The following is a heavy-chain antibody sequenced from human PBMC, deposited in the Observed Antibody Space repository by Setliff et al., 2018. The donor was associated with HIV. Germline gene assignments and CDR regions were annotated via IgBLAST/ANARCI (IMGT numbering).Heavy chain of an antibody. CDR2: IYYSGST. CDR3: ARSPGVDTNMAFDY. J-gene: IGHJ4*02. Sequence: SETLSLTCTVSGGSISGYYWSWIRQPPGKGLEWIGYIYYSGSTDYNPSLKSRVTISVDTSKNQVSLKLNSVTAADTAVYYCARSPGVDTNMAFDYWGQGTLVTVSS. D-gene: IGHD5-18*01. V-gene: IGHV4-59*01. CDR1: GGSISGYY.